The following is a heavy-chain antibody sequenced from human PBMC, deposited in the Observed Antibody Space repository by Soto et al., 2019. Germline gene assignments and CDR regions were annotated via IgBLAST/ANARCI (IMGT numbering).Heavy chain of an antibody. CDR2: INRHGDST. V-gene: IGHV3-20*04. Sequence: EVYLVESGGGVVRPGGSLRLSCAASGFGFDEYGMSWVRQGPGKGLEWVSGINRHGDSTGYADSVKGRFTISRDNPKNSLYLEMNGLRAEDTAFYYCARDHRWGYEYGDYGDSWGQGTLVTVSS. CDR3: ARDHRWGYEYGDYGDS. D-gene: IGHD4-17*01. J-gene: IGHJ4*02. CDR1: GFGFDEYG.